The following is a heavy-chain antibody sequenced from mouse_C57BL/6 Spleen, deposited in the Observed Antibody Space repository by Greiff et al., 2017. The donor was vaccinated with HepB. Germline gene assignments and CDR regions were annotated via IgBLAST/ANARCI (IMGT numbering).Heavy chain of an antibody. J-gene: IGHJ1*03. CDR3: ARYRDSYGSDPAVDFDV. V-gene: IGHV1-39*01. CDR1: GYSFTDYN. D-gene: IGHD1-1*01. CDR2: INPNYGNT. Sequence: VQLQQSGPELVKPGASVKISCKASGYSFTDYNMNWVKQSNGKSLEWIGVINPNYGNTSYNQKFKGKATLTVDQSSSPAYMRLNSLTTEGSAVYYCARYRDSYGSDPAVDFDVWGTGTTVTVAS.